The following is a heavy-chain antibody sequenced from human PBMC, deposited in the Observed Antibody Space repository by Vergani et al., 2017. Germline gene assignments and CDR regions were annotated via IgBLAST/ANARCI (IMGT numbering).Heavy chain of an antibody. Sequence: EVQLVESGGGLVKPGESLRLACAASGFTFSSYSMNWVRQTPGKGLEWVASISRSSDYISYADSVKGRFTISRDNAEISLYLQLNSLRDEDTAVYYCARATVGSYYKGQTDYYYYMDVWVKGTTVTVSS. D-gene: IGHD1-26*01. J-gene: IGHJ6*03. CDR2: ISRSSDYI. V-gene: IGHV3-21*01. CDR1: GFTFSSYS. CDR3: ARATVGSYYKGQTDYYYYMDV.